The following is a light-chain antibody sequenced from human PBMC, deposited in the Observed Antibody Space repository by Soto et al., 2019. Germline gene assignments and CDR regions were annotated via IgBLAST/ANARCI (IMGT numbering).Light chain of an antibody. CDR1: SSDVGAYNY. CDR2: EVS. V-gene: IGLV2-14*01. Sequence: QSALTQPASVSGSPGQSITISCTGTSSDVGAYNYVSWYQQHPGKAPKLMIYEVSYRPSGVSDRFSGSRSGNTASLTISGLQAEDGSDYYCSSYTRRPTWVFGGGTKLTVL. J-gene: IGLJ3*02. CDR3: SSYTRRPTWV.